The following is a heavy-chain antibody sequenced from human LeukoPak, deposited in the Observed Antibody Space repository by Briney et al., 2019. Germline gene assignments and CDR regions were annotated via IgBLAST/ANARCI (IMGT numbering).Heavy chain of an antibody. CDR2: INSDGSST. J-gene: IGHJ4*02. CDR1: GFTFSSYW. V-gene: IGHV3-74*01. Sequence: GGSLRLSCAASGFTFSSYWMHWVRQAPGKGLVWVSRINSDGSSTTYADSVKGRFTISRDNAKNTLYMQMNSLRVEDTAVYYCARAGIDYGDYWTRFDYWGQGTLVTVSS. CDR3: ARAGIDYGDYWTRFDY. D-gene: IGHD4-17*01.